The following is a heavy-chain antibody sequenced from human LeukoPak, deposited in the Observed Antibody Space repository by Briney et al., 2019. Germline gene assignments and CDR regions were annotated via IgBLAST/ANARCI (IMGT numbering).Heavy chain of an antibody. CDR3: ARLLDNDISGDPDTFDV. Sequence: PSETLSVTCTDSGGSISSYYWSWIRQPPGKGLEWIGYIYYSGSTNYNPSLKRRVTISVDTSKNQFSLKLTSVTSADTTVYSCARLLDNDISGDPDTFDVWGQGTTVIVSS. CDR1: GGSISSYY. V-gene: IGHV4-59*01. D-gene: IGHD3-22*01. CDR2: IYYSGST. J-gene: IGHJ3*01.